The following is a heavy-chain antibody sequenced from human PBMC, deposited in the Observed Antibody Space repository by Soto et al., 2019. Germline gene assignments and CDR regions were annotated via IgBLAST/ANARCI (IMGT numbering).Heavy chain of an antibody. D-gene: IGHD4-17*01. CDR2: ISRDGSNK. CDR1: GFTFSSYA. J-gene: IGHJ4*02. Sequence: GGSLRLSCAASGFTFSSYAMHWVRQAPGKGLEWVAVISRDGSNKYYADSVKGRFTISRDNSKNTLYLQMNSLRAEDTAVYYCARDHHPLDGDYKAYWGQGTLVTVSS. CDR3: ARDHHPLDGDYKAY. V-gene: IGHV3-30-3*01.